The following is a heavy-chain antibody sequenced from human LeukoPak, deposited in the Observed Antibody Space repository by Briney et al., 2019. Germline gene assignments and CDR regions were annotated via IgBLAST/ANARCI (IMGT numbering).Heavy chain of an antibody. Sequence: ASVKVSCKASGYTFTSYAMNWVRQAPGQGLEWMGWINTNTGNPTYAQGFTGRFVFSLDTSVSTAYLQISSLKAEDTAVYYCAGDIAARYYYYYYGMDVWGQGTTVTVSS. CDR2: INTNTGNP. V-gene: IGHV7-4-1*02. J-gene: IGHJ6*02. CDR1: GYTFTSYA. CDR3: AGDIAARYYYYYYGMDV. D-gene: IGHD6-6*01.